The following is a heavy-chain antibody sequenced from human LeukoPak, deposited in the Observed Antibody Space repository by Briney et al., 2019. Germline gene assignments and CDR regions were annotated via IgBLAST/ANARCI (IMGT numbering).Heavy chain of an antibody. D-gene: IGHD2-15*01. CDR2: FDPEDGET. Sequence: GASVKVSCKVSGYTLTELSMHWVRQAPGKGLEWMGGFDPEDGETIYAQKFQGRVTMTEDTSTDTAYMELSRLRCDDTAMYYCARDQATTYLDCSGGSCYGSFDYWGQGTLVTVSS. CDR1: GYTLTELS. V-gene: IGHV1-24*01. CDR3: ARDQATTYLDCSGGSCYGSFDY. J-gene: IGHJ4*02.